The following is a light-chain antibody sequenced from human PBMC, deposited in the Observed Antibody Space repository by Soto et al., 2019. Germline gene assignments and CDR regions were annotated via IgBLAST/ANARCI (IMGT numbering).Light chain of an antibody. CDR2: KAS. CDR3: QQYNSYPYT. V-gene: IGKV1-5*03. CDR1: QSISSW. J-gene: IGKJ2*01. Sequence: DNQMTQSPSTLSASVGDRVTITCRASQSISSWLAWYQQKPGKAPKHLIYKASSLESGVPSRFSGSGSGTESTLTISSLQPDDFATYYCQQYNSYPYTFGQGTKVDIK.